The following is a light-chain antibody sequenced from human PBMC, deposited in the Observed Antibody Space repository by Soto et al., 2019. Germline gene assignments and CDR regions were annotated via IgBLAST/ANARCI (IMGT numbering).Light chain of an antibody. V-gene: IGKV1-39*01. CDR1: QSISSY. Sequence: DIQMTQSPSSLSASVGDRVTITCRARQSISSYLNWYQQKPGKAPKLLIYAASSLQRGVPSRFSGSGSGTENTPTKSRLQPEDVATYYCQHSYSTPRTFCGGNKVEIK. CDR2: AAS. CDR3: QHSYSTPRT. J-gene: IGKJ4*01.